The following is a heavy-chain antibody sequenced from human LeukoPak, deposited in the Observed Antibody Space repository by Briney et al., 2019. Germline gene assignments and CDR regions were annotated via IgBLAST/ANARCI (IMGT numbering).Heavy chain of an antibody. Sequence: ASVKVSCKASGYTFTGYYMHWVRQAPGQGLEWMGRINPNSGGTNYAQKFQGRVTMTRDTSISTAYMELSRLRSDDTAVYYCARSFISLLSSVNWFDPWGQGTLVTVSS. J-gene: IGHJ5*02. V-gene: IGHV1-2*06. D-gene: IGHD2-2*01. CDR3: ARSFISLLSSVNWFDP. CDR1: GYTFTGYY. CDR2: INPNSGGT.